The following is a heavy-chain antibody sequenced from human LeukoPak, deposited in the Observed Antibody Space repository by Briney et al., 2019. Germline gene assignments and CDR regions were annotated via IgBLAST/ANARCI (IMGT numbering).Heavy chain of an antibody. J-gene: IGHJ4*02. CDR3: AKPLYDILTGLAYFDY. CDR1: GFTFSSYA. V-gene: IGHV3-23*01. CDR2: ISGSGGST. Sequence: PGGSLRLSCAASGFTFSSYAMSWVRQAPGKGLEWVSAISGSGGSTYYADSVKGRFSISRDNSKNTLYLQMNSLRAEDTAVYYCAKPLYDILTGLAYFDYWGQGTLVTVSS. D-gene: IGHD3-9*01.